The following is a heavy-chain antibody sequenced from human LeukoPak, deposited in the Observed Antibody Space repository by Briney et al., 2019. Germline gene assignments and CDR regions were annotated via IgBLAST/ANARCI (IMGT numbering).Heavy chain of an antibody. Sequence: GESLKISCKASGYSLINHWIGWVRQMPGKGLDWMGVIYPGNADATYSPSFQGQVTISADKSTTTVYLQWSSLKASDTAMYYCARQGSYDNSGYSFDYWGQGTLVTVSS. D-gene: IGHD3-22*01. CDR3: ARQGSYDNSGYSFDY. J-gene: IGHJ4*02. CDR2: IYPGNADA. CDR1: GYSLINHW. V-gene: IGHV5-51*01.